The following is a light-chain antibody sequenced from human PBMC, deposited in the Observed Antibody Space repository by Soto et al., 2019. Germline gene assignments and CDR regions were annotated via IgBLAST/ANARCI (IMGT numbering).Light chain of an antibody. V-gene: IGLV1-44*01. CDR3: AAWDDRLNGYV. J-gene: IGLJ1*01. CDR1: SSNIGSNT. CDR2: SNN. Sequence: QSVLTQPPSASGTPGQRVTISCSGSSSNIGSNTVIWYQQLPGTAPKLLIYSNNQRPSGVPDRFSGSKSGTSASLAISGLQSDDEADYYCAAWDDRLNGYVFGTGTKVTAL.